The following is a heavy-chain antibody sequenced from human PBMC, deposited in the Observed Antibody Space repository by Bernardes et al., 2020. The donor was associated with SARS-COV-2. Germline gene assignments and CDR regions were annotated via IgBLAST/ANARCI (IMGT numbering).Heavy chain of an antibody. V-gene: IGHV3-74*01. Sequence: GGSLRLSCAASGFTFSSYLMHWVRQAPGKGLVWVSRINTDGSSTTYGDSVKGRFTISRDKTKNTLYLQMNSLRAEDTAIYYCARAPAGYYAMDVWGQGTRSPSP. CDR3: ARAPAGYYAMDV. CDR1: GFTFSSYL. J-gene: IGHJ6*02. CDR2: INTDGSST.